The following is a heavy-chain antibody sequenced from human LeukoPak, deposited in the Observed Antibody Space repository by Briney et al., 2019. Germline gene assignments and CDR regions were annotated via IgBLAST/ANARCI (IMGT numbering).Heavy chain of an antibody. CDR1: GGSVSSGGSVSSGRYY. J-gene: IGHJ5*01. CDR2: VSYSGST. Sequence: PSETLSFSCTVSGGSVSSGGSVSSGRYYWSWIRQPPGKGLEWIGYVSYSGSTNYNPSLHSRVTISIDTSKNQISLKLSSVTAADTAVYFCARDYFYRGCDSWGQGTLVTVSS. V-gene: IGHV4-61*01. CDR3: ARDYFYRGCDS. D-gene: IGHD2/OR15-2a*01.